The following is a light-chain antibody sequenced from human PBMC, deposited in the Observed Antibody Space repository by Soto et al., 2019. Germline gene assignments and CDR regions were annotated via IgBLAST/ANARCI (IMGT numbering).Light chain of an antibody. V-gene: IGKV3-20*01. J-gene: IGKJ4*01. CDR1: QSVSSSY. CDR3: QQYGSSLFT. CDR2: GAS. Sequence: EIVLTQSPGTLSLSPGERATLSCRASQSVSSSYLAWYQQKPGQAPRLLIYGASSRATGIPDRFSGSGSGKDFALTISRLEPEDFAVYYCQQYGSSLFTVGGGTKVEIK.